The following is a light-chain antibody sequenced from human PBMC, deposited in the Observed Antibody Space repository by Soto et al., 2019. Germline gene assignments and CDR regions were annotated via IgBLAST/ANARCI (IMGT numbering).Light chain of an antibody. CDR1: SGINVGTYR. J-gene: IGLJ3*02. Sequence: QLVLTQPSSLSASPGASASLTCTLRSGINVGTYRIYWYQQKPGSPPQYLLRYKSDSDKQQGSGVPSRFSGSKDASANAGILLISGLQSDDEADYYCMIWHSSAWVFGGGTKVTVL. V-gene: IGLV5-45*03. CDR3: MIWHSSAWV. CDR2: YKSDSDK.